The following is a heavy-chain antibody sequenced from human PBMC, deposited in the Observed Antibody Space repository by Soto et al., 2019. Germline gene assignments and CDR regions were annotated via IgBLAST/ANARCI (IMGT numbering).Heavy chain of an antibody. V-gene: IGHV3-7*01. D-gene: IGHD6-6*01. CDR1: GFTFSSYL. CDR3: ALLGQLASFDY. Sequence: GGSLRLSCAASGFTFSSYLMSWVRQAPGKGLEWVANIKQDGSEKYYVDSVKGRFTISRDNAKNSLYLQMNSLRAEDTAVYYCALLGQLASFDYWGQGTLVTVSS. CDR2: IKQDGSEK. J-gene: IGHJ4*02.